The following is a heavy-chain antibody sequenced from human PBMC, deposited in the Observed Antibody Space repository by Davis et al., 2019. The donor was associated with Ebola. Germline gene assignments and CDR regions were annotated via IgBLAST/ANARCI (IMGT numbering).Heavy chain of an antibody. V-gene: IGHV3-7*03. D-gene: IGHD7-27*01. CDR1: GFTFSNYW. Sequence: PGGSLRLSCTASGFTFSNYWMAWGRQAPGKGLEWVAHIKEDGGVKDYVDSVKGRFTISRDNAKNSVYLQMNSLGVEDTAVYYCVRDGWGSLFDYWGQGTLVSVSS. CDR3: VRDGWGSLFDY. J-gene: IGHJ4*02. CDR2: IKEDGGVK.